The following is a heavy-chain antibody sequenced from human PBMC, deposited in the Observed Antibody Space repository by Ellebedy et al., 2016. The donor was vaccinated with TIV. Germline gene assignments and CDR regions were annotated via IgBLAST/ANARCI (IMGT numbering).Heavy chain of an antibody. V-gene: IGHV1-69*13. Sequence: ASVKVSCKASGGTFSSYALSWVRQAPGQGLEWMGGIIPIFGTANYAQKFQGRVTITADESTSTAYMELSSLRSEDTAVYYCARDLRKDGDRYGYYYGMDVWGQGTTVTVSS. CDR2: IIPIFGTA. J-gene: IGHJ6*02. D-gene: IGHD5-18*01. CDR1: GGTFSSYA. CDR3: ARDLRKDGDRYGYYYGMDV.